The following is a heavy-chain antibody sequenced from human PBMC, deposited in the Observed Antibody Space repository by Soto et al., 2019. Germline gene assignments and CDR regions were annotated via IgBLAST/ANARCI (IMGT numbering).Heavy chain of an antibody. CDR1: RYIFTNYG. CDR2: ITTYNGNT. Sequence: QVQLVQSGVEVREPGASVKVSCKAVRYIFTNYGVSWVRQAPGQGLEWMGWITTYNGNTEYAQKFQGRVTMTTDASTSQAYMELGSLRSDDTAIYYCARALTGYGMDVWGQGTTVTVSS. J-gene: IGHJ6*02. CDR3: ARALTGYGMDV. V-gene: IGHV1-18*01.